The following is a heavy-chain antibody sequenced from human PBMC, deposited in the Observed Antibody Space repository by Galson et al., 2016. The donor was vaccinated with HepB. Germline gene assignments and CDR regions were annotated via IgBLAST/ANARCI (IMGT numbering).Heavy chain of an antibody. CDR2: ISGSGDST. V-gene: IGHV3-23*01. D-gene: IGHD6-19*01. Sequence: SLRLSCAASAFTFSRYAMTWVRQAPGKGLEWISTISGSGDSTYYADSVKARFTITRDNSNNTMFLQMSSLRADDTAVYYCAKGPHSSAWSNFDHWGQGTLVIVSS. CDR1: AFTFSRYA. CDR3: AKGPHSSAWSNFDH. J-gene: IGHJ4*02.